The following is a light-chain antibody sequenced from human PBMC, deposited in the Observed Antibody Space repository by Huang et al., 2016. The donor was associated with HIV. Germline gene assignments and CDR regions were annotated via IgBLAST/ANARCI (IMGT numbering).Light chain of an antibody. CDR3: MQGVEFPRT. J-gene: IGKJ1*01. Sequence: DIVMTQTPLASPVTLGQPASISCRSSQGLVHSDGNTYLSWLQQRPGQPPRLLIYKTSNRFSGVPERFTGRGAGNNFTLKITRVEAEDVGVYYCMQGVEFPRTFGQGTKVEIK. CDR1: QGLVHSDGNTY. CDR2: KTS. V-gene: IGKV2-24*01.